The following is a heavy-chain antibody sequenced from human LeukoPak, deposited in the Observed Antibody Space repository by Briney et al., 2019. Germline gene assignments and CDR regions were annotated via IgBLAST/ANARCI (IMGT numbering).Heavy chain of an antibody. V-gene: IGHV3-21*04. CDR2: ISSNSYYI. CDR3: ARDSLSRYYDILTGYYP. J-gene: IGHJ4*02. D-gene: IGHD3-9*01. Sequence: GGSLRLSCAASGFTFSTYSMNWVRQAPGKGLEWVSAISSNSYYIYYADSVKGRSTISRDNAKNSLYLQMNSLRAEDTALYHCARDSLSRYYDILTGYYPWGQGTLVTVSS. CDR1: GFTFSTYS.